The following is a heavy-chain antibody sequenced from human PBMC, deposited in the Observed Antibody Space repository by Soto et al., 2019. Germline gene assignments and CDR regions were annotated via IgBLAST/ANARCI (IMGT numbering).Heavy chain of an antibody. D-gene: IGHD5-18*01. V-gene: IGHV4-34*01. CDR3: YYAMDV. CDR1: GGSFSGYY. J-gene: IGHJ6*02. CDR2: INHSGST. Sequence: PSETLSLTCAVYGGSFSGYYWSWIRQPPGKGLEWIGEINHSGSTNYNPSLKSRVTISVDTSKNSLKTEDTAVYYCGSDTAMAYYAMDVWGQGTTVTVSS.